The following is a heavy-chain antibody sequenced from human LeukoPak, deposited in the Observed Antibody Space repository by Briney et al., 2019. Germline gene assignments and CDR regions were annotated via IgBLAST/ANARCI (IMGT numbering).Heavy chain of an antibody. CDR1: GFTLSSYS. V-gene: IGHV3-21*01. CDR3: ARASDYGDYFTGMDV. CDR2: ISSSSSYI. D-gene: IGHD4-17*01. Sequence: GGSLRLSCAASGFTLSSYSMNWVRQAPGKGLEWVSSISSSSSYIYYADSVKGRFTISRDNAKNSLYLQMNSLRAEDTAVYYCARASDYGDYFTGMDVWGQGTTVTVSS. J-gene: IGHJ6*02.